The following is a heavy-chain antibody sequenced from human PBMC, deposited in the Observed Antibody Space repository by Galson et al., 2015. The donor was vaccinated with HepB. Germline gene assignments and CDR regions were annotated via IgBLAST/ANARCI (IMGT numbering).Heavy chain of an antibody. D-gene: IGHD2-2*01. V-gene: IGHV3-53*01. Sequence: SLRLSCAASGFTVSSSYMSWVRQAPGKGLEWVSVIYSRGGTNYADSVKGRVTISRDNSKNTLYLQMNNLRAEDTAVYYCARDQPWSSTSCYFDYWRQGTLVTVSS. J-gene: IGHJ4*02. CDR3: ARDQPWSSTSCYFDY. CDR1: GFTVSSSY. CDR2: IYSRGGT.